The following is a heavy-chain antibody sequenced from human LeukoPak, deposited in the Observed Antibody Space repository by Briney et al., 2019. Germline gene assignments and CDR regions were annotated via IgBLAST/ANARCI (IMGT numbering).Heavy chain of an antibody. CDR2: ISAYNGNT. D-gene: IGHD3-10*01. V-gene: IGHV1-18*01. CDR3: ARDGGRMFPHYILWFGDGIEYFQH. J-gene: IGHJ1*01. CDR1: GYTFTSYG. Sequence: ASVKVSCKASGYTFTSYGISWVRQAPGQGLEWMGWISAYNGNTNYAQKLQGRATMTTDTPTSTASMELRSLTSDDAAVYCCARDGGRMFPHYILWFGDGIEYFQHWGQGALVTVSS.